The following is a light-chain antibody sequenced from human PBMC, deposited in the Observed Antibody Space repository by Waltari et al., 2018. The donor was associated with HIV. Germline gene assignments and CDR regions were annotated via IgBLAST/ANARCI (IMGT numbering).Light chain of an antibody. CDR1: NVGSKS. J-gene: IGLJ2*01. CDR3: QVWHSNSDHVV. CDR2: ADS. Sequence: SYVLTHPPSVSVAQGQAARIPCEGNNVGSKSVHRYQQRPGQAPALVVHADSDRPSGIPERFSRSNSGNTATLTISRVEAGDEADYYCQVWHSNSDHVVFGGGPKLTVL. V-gene: IGLV3-21*02.